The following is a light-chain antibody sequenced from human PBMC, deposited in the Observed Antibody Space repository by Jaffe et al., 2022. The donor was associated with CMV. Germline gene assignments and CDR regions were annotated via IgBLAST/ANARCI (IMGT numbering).Light chain of an antibody. CDR2: GAS. CDR3: QENSNWPPRYT. V-gene: IGKV3-15*01. CDR1: QFISSN. J-gene: IGKJ2*01. Sequence: IVMTQSPAILSVSPGERATLSCRASQFISSNLAWYQQKPGQAPRLLIFGASTRATGIPARFGGSGSGTEFTLTISSLQSEDFAVYYCQENSNWPPRYTFGQGTKLEIK.